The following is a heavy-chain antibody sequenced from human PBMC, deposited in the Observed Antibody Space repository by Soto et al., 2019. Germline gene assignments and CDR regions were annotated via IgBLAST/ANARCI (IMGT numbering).Heavy chain of an antibody. Sequence: SETLSLTCTVSGGSISSYYWSWIRQPPGKGLEWIGYIYYSGSTNYNPSLKSRVTISVDTSKNQFSLKLSSVTAADTAVYYCARTGNTYYDILTGYRPTDVWGKGTTVTVSS. D-gene: IGHD3-9*01. CDR2: IYYSGST. CDR3: ARTGNTYYDILTGYRPTDV. CDR1: GGSISSYY. V-gene: IGHV4-59*01. J-gene: IGHJ6*04.